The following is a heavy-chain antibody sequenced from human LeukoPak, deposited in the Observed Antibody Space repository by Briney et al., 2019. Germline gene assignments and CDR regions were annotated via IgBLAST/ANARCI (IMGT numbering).Heavy chain of an antibody. V-gene: IGHV3-30-3*01. J-gene: IGHJ6*02. CDR2: ISYDGSNK. CDR3: ARAHQLEPYHYYGMDV. CDR1: GFTFSSYA. Sequence: GGSLRLSCAASGFTFSSYAMHWVRQAPGKGLEWVAVISYDGSNKYYADSVKGRFTISRDNSKNTLYLQMNSLRAEDTAVYYCARAHQLEPYHYYGMDVWGQGTTVTVSS. D-gene: IGHD1-1*01.